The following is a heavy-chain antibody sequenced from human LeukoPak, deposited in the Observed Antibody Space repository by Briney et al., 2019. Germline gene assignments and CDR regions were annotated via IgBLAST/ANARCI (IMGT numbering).Heavy chain of an antibody. CDR1: GYTFTGYY. CDR3: ARETGIAVAGTSSDY. D-gene: IGHD6-19*01. V-gene: IGHV1-2*02. J-gene: IGHJ4*02. CDR2: INPNSGGT. Sequence: ASVKASCKASGYTFTGYYMHWVRQAPGQGLEWMGWINPNSGGTNYAQKFQGRVTMTRDTSISTAYMELSRLRSDDTAVYYCARETGIAVAGTSSDYWGQGTLVTVSS.